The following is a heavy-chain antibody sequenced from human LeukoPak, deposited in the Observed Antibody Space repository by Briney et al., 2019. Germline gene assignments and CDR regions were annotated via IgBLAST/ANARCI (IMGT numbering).Heavy chain of an antibody. CDR3: ARPTEGYPVAFDI. CDR2: IYYSGST. D-gene: IGHD1-1*01. CDR1: GGSISSSSYY. J-gene: IGHJ3*02. Sequence: SETLSPTCTISGGSISSSSYYWGWIRQPPGKGLGWIGSIYYSGSTYYNPSLKSRVTISVDTSKNQFSLKLSSVTAADTAVYYCARPTEGYPVAFDIWGQGTMVTVSS. V-gene: IGHV4-39*07.